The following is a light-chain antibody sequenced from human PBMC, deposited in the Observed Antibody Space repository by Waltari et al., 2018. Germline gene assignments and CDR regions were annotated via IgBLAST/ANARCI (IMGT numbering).Light chain of an antibody. CDR1: QSVSRA. J-gene: IGKJ1*01. CDR2: GAS. Sequence: EIVLTQSPGSLSSSPGERVTISCRASQSVSRALDWYQQKPVQAPRLLIFGASHRATGIPDRFSGSVSETDFSLTISRLEPEDFAVYYCQHYVRLPATFCLGTKVEIK. CDR3: QHYVRLPAT. V-gene: IGKV3-20*01.